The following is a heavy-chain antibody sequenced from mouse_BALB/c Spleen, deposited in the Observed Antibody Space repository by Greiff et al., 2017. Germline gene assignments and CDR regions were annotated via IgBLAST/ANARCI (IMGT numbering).Heavy chain of an antibody. J-gene: IGHJ2*01. CDR1: GFTFSSYA. CDR2: ISSGGSYT. V-gene: IGHV5-9-3*01. Sequence: EVKLMESGGGLVKPGGSLKLSCAASGFTFSSYAMSWVRQTPEKRLEWVATISSGGSYTYYPDSVKGRFTISRDNANNTLYLQMSSLRSEDTAMYYCARRDYWGQGTTLTVSS. CDR3: ARRDY.